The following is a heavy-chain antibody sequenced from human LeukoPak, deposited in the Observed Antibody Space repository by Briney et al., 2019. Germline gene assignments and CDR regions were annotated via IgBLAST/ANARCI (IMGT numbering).Heavy chain of an antibody. CDR3: AKDRGASGSYGDYGPFYYFDY. D-gene: IGHD4-17*01. CDR1: GFTFSSYA. Sequence: GGSLRLSCAASGFTFSSYAMSWVRQAPGKGLEWVSAISGSGGSTYYADSVKGRFTISRDNSKNTLYLQMNSLRAEDTAVYYCAKDRGASGSYGDYGPFYYFDYWGQGTLVTVSS. J-gene: IGHJ4*02. V-gene: IGHV3-23*01. CDR2: ISGSGGST.